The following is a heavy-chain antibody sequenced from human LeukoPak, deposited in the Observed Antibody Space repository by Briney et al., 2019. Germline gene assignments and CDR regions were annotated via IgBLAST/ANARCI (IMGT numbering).Heavy chain of an antibody. D-gene: IGHD6-13*01. CDR3: ARGPLGSSWYRIDY. CDR1: GYTFTSYG. Sequence: ASVKVSCKASGYTFTSYGISWVRQAPGQGLQWMGWISAYNGNTNYAQKLQGRVTTTTDTSTSTAYMELRSLRSDDTAVYYCARGPLGSSWYRIDYWGQGTLVTVSS. CDR2: ISAYNGNT. V-gene: IGHV1-18*01. J-gene: IGHJ4*02.